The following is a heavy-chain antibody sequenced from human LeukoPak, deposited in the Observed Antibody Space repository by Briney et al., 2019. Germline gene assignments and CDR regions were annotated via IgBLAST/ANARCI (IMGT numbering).Heavy chain of an antibody. V-gene: IGHV4-59*01. D-gene: IGHD2-21*02. CDR2: ISYSGST. CDR1: GGSISSYF. J-gene: IGHJ4*02. Sequence: PSETLSLTCTVSGGSISSYFWSWIRQPPGKGLEWIGYISYSGSTNYNPSLKSRVTISKDTSKNQFSLKLTSVTAADTAVYYCARVGADFHFDYWGQGTLVTVSS. CDR3: ARVGADFHFDY.